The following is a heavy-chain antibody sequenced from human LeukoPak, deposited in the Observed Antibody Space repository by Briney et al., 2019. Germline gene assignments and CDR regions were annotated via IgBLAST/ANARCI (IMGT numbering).Heavy chain of an antibody. D-gene: IGHD6-19*01. CDR3: ARDVGTRGWYTFDY. J-gene: IGHJ4*02. Sequence: SQTLSLTCAISGDSVSSNNGAWNWIRQSLSRGLEWLGRTYYRSKWYNDYAVSMKGRITINPDTSKNQFSLQLNSVTPEDTAVYYCARDVGTRGWYTFDYWGQGTLVTVSS. CDR2: TYYRSKWYN. CDR1: GDSVSSNNGA. V-gene: IGHV6-1*01.